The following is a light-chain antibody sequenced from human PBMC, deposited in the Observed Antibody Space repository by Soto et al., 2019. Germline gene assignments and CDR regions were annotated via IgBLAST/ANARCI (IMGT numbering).Light chain of an antibody. CDR3: SSYTSSSTHYV. CDR2: DVS. CDR1: SSDVGGYNY. J-gene: IGLJ1*01. Sequence: QSVLTQPASVSGSPGQSITISCTGTSSDVGGYNYVSWYQQHPGKAPKLMIYDVSNRPSGVSNRFSGSKPGNTASLTISGLQAEDEADYYCSSYTSSSTHYVFGTGTKVTV. V-gene: IGLV2-14*01.